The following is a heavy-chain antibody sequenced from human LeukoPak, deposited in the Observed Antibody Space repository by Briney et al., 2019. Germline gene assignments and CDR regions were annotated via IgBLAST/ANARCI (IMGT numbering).Heavy chain of an antibody. V-gene: IGHV3-30*18. CDR2: ISYDGSNK. Sequence: GGSLRLSCAASGFTFSSYGMHWVRQAPGKGLEWVAVISYDGSNKYYADSVKGRFTISRDNSKNTLYLQMNSLRAEDTAVYYYAKNLDVDYWGQGTLVTVSS. CDR1: GFTFSSYG. J-gene: IGHJ4*02. CDR3: AKNLDVDY.